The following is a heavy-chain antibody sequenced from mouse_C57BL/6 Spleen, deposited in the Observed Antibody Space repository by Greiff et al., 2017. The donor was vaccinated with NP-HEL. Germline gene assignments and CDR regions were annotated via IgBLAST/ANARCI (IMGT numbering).Heavy chain of an antibody. CDR3: ASLITTVMDY. Sequence: EVMLVESGGGLVKPGGSLKLSCAASGFTFSDYGMHWVRQAPEKGLEWVAYISSGSSTIYYADTVKGRFTISRDNAKNTLFLQMTSLRSEDTAMYYCASLITTVMDYWGQGTTLTVSS. J-gene: IGHJ2*01. CDR1: GFTFSDYG. D-gene: IGHD1-1*01. V-gene: IGHV5-17*01. CDR2: ISSGSSTI.